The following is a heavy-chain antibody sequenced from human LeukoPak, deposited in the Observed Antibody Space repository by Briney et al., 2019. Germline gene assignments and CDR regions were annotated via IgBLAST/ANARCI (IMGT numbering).Heavy chain of an antibody. J-gene: IGHJ4*02. V-gene: IGHV4-34*01. CDR3: ARTSDSSSWNWGFDY. CDR1: GGSFSGYY. Sequence: SETLSLTCAVYGGSFSGYYWSWIRQPPGQGLGWIGEINHGGSTNYNPSLKSRFIISVDTSKNQFSLQLTSVTAADTAVYYCARTSDSSSWNWGFDYWGQGTLVTVSS. CDR2: INHGGST. D-gene: IGHD6-13*01.